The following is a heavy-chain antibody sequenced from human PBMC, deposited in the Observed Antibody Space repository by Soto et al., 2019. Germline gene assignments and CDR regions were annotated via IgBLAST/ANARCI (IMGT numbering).Heavy chain of an antibody. J-gene: IGHJ6*02. D-gene: IGHD1-1*01. V-gene: IGHV4-31*03. CDR1: GGSISSGGYY. CDR3: ARDSVEMATTTGYYYYGMDV. Sequence: QVQLQESGPGLVKPSQTLSLTCTVSGGSISSGGYYWSWIRQHPGKGLEWIGYIYYSGSTYYNPSLKSRVPISVDTSKNQFSLKLSSVTAADTAVYYCARDSVEMATTTGYYYYGMDVWGQGTTVTVSS. CDR2: IYYSGST.